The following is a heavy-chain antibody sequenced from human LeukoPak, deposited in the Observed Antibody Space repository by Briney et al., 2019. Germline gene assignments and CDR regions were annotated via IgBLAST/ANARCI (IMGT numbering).Heavy chain of an antibody. CDR1: GGSISSSNW. CDR2: IYHSGST. CDR3: ARVYSSGWYQWFDP. J-gene: IGHJ5*02. D-gene: IGHD6-19*01. V-gene: IGHV4-4*02. Sequence: SGTLSLTCAVSGGSISSSNWWSWVRQPPGKGLEWIGEIYHSGSTNYTPSLERRVTITADTSKNQFSLKLNSVTAADTAIYHCARVYSSGWYQWFDPWGQGILVTVSS.